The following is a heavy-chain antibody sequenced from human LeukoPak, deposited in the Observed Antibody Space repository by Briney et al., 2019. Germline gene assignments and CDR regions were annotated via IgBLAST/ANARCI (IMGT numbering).Heavy chain of an antibody. J-gene: IGHJ6*03. CDR1: GGPISSYY. CDR3: ARQVVGATPDYYYYYYMDV. Sequence: SETLSLTCTVSGGPISSYYWSWIRQPPGKGLEWIGYIYTSGSTNYNPSLKSRGTISVDTSQKQFSLQLSSVTAADTAVYYCARQVVGATPDYYYYYYMDVWGKGTTVTVSS. V-gene: IGHV4-4*09. CDR2: IYTSGST. D-gene: IGHD1-26*01.